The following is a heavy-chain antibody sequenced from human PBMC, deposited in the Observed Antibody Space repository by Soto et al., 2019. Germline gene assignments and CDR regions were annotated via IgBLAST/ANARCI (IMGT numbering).Heavy chain of an antibody. V-gene: IGHV3-30-3*01. J-gene: IGHJ6*02. CDR2: ISYDGSNK. CDR3: ARLSSDSYYYYGMDV. D-gene: IGHD2-2*01. CDR1: GFTFSSYA. Sequence: GGSLRLSCAASGFTFSSYAMHWVRQAPGKGLEWVAVISYDGSNKYYADSVKGRFTISRDNSKNTLYLQMNSLRAEDTAVYYCARLSSDSYYYYGMDVWGQGTTVTVSS.